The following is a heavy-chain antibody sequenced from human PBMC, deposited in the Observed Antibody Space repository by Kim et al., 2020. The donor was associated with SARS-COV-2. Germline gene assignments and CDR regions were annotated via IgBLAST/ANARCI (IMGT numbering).Heavy chain of an antibody. J-gene: IGHJ6*02. CDR2: IKSKTDGGTT. Sequence: GGSLRLSCAASGFTFSNAWMSWVRQAPGKGLEWVGRIKSKTDGGTTDYAAPVKGRFTISRDDSKNTLYLQMNSLKTEDTAVYYCTTARPIWFGEFGVYGMDVWGQGTTVTVSS. CDR3: TTARPIWFGEFGVYGMDV. D-gene: IGHD3-10*01. CDR1: GFTFSNAW. V-gene: IGHV3-15*01.